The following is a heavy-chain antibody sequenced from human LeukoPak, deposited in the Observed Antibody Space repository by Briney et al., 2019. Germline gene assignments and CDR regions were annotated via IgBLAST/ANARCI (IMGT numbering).Heavy chain of an antibody. V-gene: IGHV1-24*01. CDR3: ATTNGARSGGSSLPYWYFDL. Sequence: ASVKVSCKVSGYTLTELSMHWVRQAPGKGLEWMGGFDPEDGETIYAQKFQGRVTMTEDTSTDTAYMELSSLRSEDTAVYYCATTNGARSGGSSLPYWYFDLWGRGTLVTVSS. CDR2: FDPEDGET. CDR1: GYTLTELS. D-gene: IGHD2-15*01. J-gene: IGHJ2*01.